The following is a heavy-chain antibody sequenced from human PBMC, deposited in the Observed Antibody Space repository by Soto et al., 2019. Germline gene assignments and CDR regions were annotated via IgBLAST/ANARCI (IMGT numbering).Heavy chain of an antibody. CDR1: GFTFSSHS. CDR3: ARDPSSASWDY. Sequence: LRLSCAASGFTFSSHSMNWVRQAPGKGLEWVSSISSSSSYIYYADSVKGRFTISRDNAKNSLYLQMNSLRAEDTAVYYCARDPSSASWDYWGQGTLVTVSS. D-gene: IGHD6-19*01. CDR2: ISSSSSYI. V-gene: IGHV3-21*01. J-gene: IGHJ4*02.